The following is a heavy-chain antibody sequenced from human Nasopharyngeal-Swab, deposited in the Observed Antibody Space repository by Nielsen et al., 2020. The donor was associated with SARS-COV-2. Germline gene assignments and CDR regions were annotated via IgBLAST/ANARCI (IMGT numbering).Heavy chain of an antibody. Sequence: GESLKISCAASGFTFSSYVMHWVRQAPGKGLEWVSAISGSGGSTYYADSVKGRFTISRDNSKNTLYLQMNSLRAEDTAVYYCARHRGYSYGSGDYWGQGTLVTVSS. D-gene: IGHD5-18*01. J-gene: IGHJ4*02. CDR3: ARHRGYSYGSGDY. CDR1: GFTFSSYV. V-gene: IGHV3-23*01. CDR2: ISGSGGST.